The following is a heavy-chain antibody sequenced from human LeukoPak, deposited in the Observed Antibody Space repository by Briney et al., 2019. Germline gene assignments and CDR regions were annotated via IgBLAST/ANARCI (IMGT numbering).Heavy chain of an antibody. CDR2: INPSGGST. CDR3: AAPTVRGAKYSFDY. J-gene: IGHJ4*02. CDR1: GYTFTSYY. Sequence: ASVKVSCKASGYTFTSYYMHRVRQAPGQGLEWMGLINPSGGSTSYAQKFQGRVTMTRDTSTSTVYMELSSLRSEDTAVYYCAAPTVRGAKYSFDYWGQGTLVTVSS. V-gene: IGHV1-46*01. D-gene: IGHD3-10*01.